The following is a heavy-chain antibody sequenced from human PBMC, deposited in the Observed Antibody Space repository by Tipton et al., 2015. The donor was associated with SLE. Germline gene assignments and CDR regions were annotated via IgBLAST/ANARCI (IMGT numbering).Heavy chain of an antibody. CDR1: GGSITTGGYY. V-gene: IGHV4-39*07. Sequence: TLSLTCPVSGGSITTGGYYWGWVRQPPGEGLEGIGSIYFSGSTYYNPSLTSRVTISVATSKNQFSLKLSSVTAADTAVYYCARHLPYSSSSKAFDIWGQGTMVTVSS. D-gene: IGHD6-6*01. CDR2: IYFSGST. J-gene: IGHJ3*02. CDR3: ARHLPYSSSSKAFDI.